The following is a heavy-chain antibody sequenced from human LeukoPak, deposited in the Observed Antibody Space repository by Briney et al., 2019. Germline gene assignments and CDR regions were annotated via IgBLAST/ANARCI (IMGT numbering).Heavy chain of an antibody. D-gene: IGHD2-21*02. CDR1: GGSFSGYY. CDR3: ARGGVTPYFDY. Sequence: SETLSLTCAVYGGSFSGYYWSWIRQPPGKGLEWIGEINHSGSTNYNPSLKSRVTISVDTSKNQFSLKLSSVTAADTAVYHCARGGVTPYFDYWGQGTLVTVSS. J-gene: IGHJ4*02. CDR2: INHSGST. V-gene: IGHV4-34*01.